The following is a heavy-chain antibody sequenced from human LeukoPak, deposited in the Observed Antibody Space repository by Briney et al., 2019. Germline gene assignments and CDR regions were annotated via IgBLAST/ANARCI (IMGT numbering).Heavy chain of an antibody. Sequence: GGSLRLSCAASGFTFSSYGMHWVRQAPGKGLEWVAVISYDGSNKYYADSVQGRFTISRDNSKNTLYLQMNSLRAEDTAVYYCAKEYSYGYFDVWGQGTLVTVSS. CDR1: GFTFSSYG. J-gene: IGHJ4*02. V-gene: IGHV3-30*18. CDR2: ISYDGSNK. CDR3: AKEYSYGYFDV. D-gene: IGHD5-18*01.